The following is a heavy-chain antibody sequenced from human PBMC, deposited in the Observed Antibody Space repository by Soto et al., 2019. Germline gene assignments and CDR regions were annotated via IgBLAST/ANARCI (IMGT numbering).Heavy chain of an antibody. CDR3: TRDYYDSSGYYPKFDY. V-gene: IGHV1-3*01. CDR2: INAGDGNT. D-gene: IGHD3-22*01. Sequence: GASVKVSCKASGGTFSSNTGHWVRQAPGQRLEWMGWINAGDGNTKYSPNFQGRVTITKDTSASTVYMELSSLRSEDTAVYFCTRDYYDSSGYYPKFDYWGQGTLVTVSS. J-gene: IGHJ4*02. CDR1: GGTFSSNT.